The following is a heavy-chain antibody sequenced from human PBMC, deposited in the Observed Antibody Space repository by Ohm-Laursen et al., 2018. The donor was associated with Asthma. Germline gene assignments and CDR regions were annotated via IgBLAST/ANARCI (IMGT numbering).Heavy chain of an antibody. Sequence: SLRLSCTASGFTFSSYAMSWVRQAPGKGLEWVSAISGSGGSTYYADSVKGRFAISRDNSKNTLYLQMNSLRAEDTAVYYCAKGAYDSSWVYFDYWGQGTLVTVSS. D-gene: IGHD3-22*01. CDR3: AKGAYDSSWVYFDY. V-gene: IGHV3-23*01. CDR1: GFTFSSYA. J-gene: IGHJ4*02. CDR2: ISGSGGST.